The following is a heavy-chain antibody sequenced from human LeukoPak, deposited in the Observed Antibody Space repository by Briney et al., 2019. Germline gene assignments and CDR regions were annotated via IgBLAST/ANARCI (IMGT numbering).Heavy chain of an antibody. CDR3: GVLYYGMDV. Sequence: ASVKVSCKVSRYTPTELSMQWVPQAPGKGLEWMGGFYPEDGETIYAQKFQGRVTMTEDTSTDTAYVEVSSLRSEETAVYYCGVLYYGMDVWGQGTAVTVSS. J-gene: IGHJ6*02. D-gene: IGHD6-13*01. V-gene: IGHV1-24*01. CDR1: RYTPTELS. CDR2: FYPEDGET.